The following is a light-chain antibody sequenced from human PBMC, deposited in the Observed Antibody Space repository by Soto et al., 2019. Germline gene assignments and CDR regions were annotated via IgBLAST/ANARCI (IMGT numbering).Light chain of an antibody. V-gene: IGLV2-14*01. CDR2: DVS. CDR3: TSYTTTSTYV. Sequence: QSALTQPASVYRSPGQSITISCTGTSSDVGAYNYVSWYQQDPGKAPKVMIYDVSNRPSGASHRFSASKSGNTASLTISGLQADDEADYYCTSYTTTSTYVFGTGTKVTVL. CDR1: SSDVGAYNY. J-gene: IGLJ1*01.